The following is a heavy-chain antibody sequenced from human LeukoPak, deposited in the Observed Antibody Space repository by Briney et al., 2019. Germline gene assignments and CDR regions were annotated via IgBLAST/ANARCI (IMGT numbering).Heavy chain of an antibody. V-gene: IGHV4-39*01. CDR2: IYYSGST. D-gene: IGHD3-22*01. CDR3: ASQYYYDNSGHPAIEN. Sequence: PSETLSLTCTVSGGSISSSSYYWGWIRQPPGKGLEWIGSIYYSGSTYYNPSLKSRVTISVDTSKNQFSLKLSSVTAADTAVYYCASQYYYDNSGHPAIENWGQGTLVTVSS. CDR1: GGSISSSSYY. J-gene: IGHJ4*02.